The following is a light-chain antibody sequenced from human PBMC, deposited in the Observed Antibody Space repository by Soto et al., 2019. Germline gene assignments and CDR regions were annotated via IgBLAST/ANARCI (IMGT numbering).Light chain of an antibody. Sequence: IVLTQSPGTLSLSPGGRATLSCRASQSVFSRYLAWYQQKPGQAPRLLIHGASIRSTGIPDRFSGSGSGTDFTLTISRLEPEDFAVYYCQLYGISPRTFGQGTKVEI. J-gene: IGKJ1*01. CDR2: GAS. CDR3: QLYGISPRT. V-gene: IGKV3-20*01. CDR1: QSVFSRY.